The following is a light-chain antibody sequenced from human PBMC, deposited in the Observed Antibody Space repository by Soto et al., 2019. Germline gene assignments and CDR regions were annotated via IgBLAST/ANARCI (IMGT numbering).Light chain of an antibody. CDR2: DVT. J-gene: IGLJ1*01. V-gene: IGLV2-11*01. CDR1: SSDVGGYNY. CDR3: CSYAGSYTWV. Sequence: QSALTQPRSVSGSPGQSVTISCTGTSSDVGGYNYVSWYEQHPVTAPKLMIYDVTKRPSGVPDRVSGSKSGNTASLTISGLQAEDEAEYCCCSYAGSYTWVFGTGTKLTVL.